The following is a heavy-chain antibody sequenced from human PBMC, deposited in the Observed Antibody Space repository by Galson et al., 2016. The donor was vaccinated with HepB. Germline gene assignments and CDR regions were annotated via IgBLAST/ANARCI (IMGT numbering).Heavy chain of an antibody. CDR1: GFTFSSSA. J-gene: IGHJ5*02. D-gene: IGHD3-22*01. Sequence: SLRLSCAASGFTFSSSAMNWVRQAPGKGLEWLSHISGGSSTIYYADSVKGRFTVSRDNSKNTLYLQMNSLRAEDTAVYYCAKAADYYDSSGYYYFNWFDPWGQGTLVTVSS. CDR3: AKAADYYDSSGYYYFNWFDP. V-gene: IGHV3-48*01. CDR2: ISGGSSTI.